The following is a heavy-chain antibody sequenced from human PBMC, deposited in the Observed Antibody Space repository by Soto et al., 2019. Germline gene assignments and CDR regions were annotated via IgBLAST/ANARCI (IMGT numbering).Heavy chain of an antibody. D-gene: IGHD4-4*01. Sequence: GGSLRLSCAASVFTFSSYAMSWVRQAPGKGLEWVSAISGSGGSTYYADSVKGRFTISRDNSKNTLYLQMNSLRAEDTAVYYCACTVADTAYYMDVWGKGTTVTVSS. J-gene: IGHJ6*03. CDR1: VFTFSSYA. CDR2: ISGSGGST. CDR3: ACTVADTAYYMDV. V-gene: IGHV3-23*01.